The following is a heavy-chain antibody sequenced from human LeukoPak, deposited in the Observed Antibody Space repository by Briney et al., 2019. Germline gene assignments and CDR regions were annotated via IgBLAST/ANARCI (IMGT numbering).Heavy chain of an antibody. V-gene: IGHV3-7*01. D-gene: IGHD3-10*01. J-gene: IGHJ6*02. CDR2: IKQDGSEK. CDR3: AREGLLWFGELLNGMDV. CDR1: GFTFSSYW. Sequence: PGGSLRLSCAASGFTFSSYWMSWVRQAPGKGLEWVANIKQDGSEKYYVDSVKGRFTISRDNAKNSLYLQMNSLRAEDTAVYYCAREGLLWFGELLNGMDVWGQGTTVTVSS.